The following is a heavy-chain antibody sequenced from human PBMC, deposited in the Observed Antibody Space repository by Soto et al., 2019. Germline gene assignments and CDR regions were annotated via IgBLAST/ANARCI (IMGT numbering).Heavy chain of an antibody. D-gene: IGHD3-10*01. V-gene: IGHV3-21*02. Sequence: QLVESGGGLVKPGGSLRLSCVASGFPFSSFSLNWIRQAPGKGLEWVSSIGRVSTYIYYADSVRGRFTVSRDNAKNSVYLQMTVLTAEDSGFYYCARVTAGSGSYQIDLWGQGTLVTVSS. CDR1: GFPFSSFS. CDR3: ARVTAGSGSYQIDL. CDR2: IGRVSTYI. J-gene: IGHJ4*02.